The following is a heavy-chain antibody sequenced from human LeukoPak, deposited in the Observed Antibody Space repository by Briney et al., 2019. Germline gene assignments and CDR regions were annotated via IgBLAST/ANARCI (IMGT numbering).Heavy chain of an antibody. CDR1: GGSISSSSYY. Sequence: SETLSLTCTVSGGSISSSSYYWGWIRQPPGMRLEWIGSIYYSGSTYFHPSLKSRVTISVDTSKNQFSLKLSSVTAADTAVYYCARLPQWLRFGGLYSSGWTTFDYWGQGTLVTVSS. D-gene: IGHD6-19*01. CDR2: IYYSGST. CDR3: ARLPQWLRFGGLYSSGWTTFDY. V-gene: IGHV4-39*07. J-gene: IGHJ4*02.